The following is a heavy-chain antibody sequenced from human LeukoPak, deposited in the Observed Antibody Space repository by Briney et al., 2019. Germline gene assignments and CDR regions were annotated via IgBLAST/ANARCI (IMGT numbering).Heavy chain of an antibody. D-gene: IGHD3-10*01. V-gene: IGHV3-21*01. CDR1: GFTFSSYS. Sequence: GGSLRLSCAASGFTFSSYSMNWVRQAPGKGLEWVSSISSSSSYIYYADSVKGRFTISRDNAKNSLYLQMNSLRAEDTAVYYCASHYYGSGSRSPYYYGMDVWGQGTTVTVSS. CDR3: ASHYYGSGSRSPYYYGMDV. J-gene: IGHJ6*02. CDR2: ISSSSSYI.